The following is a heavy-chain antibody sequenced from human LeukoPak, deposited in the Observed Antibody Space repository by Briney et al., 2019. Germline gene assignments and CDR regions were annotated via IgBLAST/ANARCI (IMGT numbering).Heavy chain of an antibody. D-gene: IGHD2-2*01. V-gene: IGHV4-39*01. J-gene: IGHJ4*02. CDR2: IYYSGST. Sequence: SETLSLTCTVSGGSISSSSYYWGWIRQPPGKGLEWIGSIYYSGSTHYNPSLKSRVTISVDTSKNQFSLKLSSVTAADTAVYFCARQLVVVLPAEFDFWGQGTLVTVSS. CDR3: ARQLVVVLPAEFDF. CDR1: GGSISSSSYY.